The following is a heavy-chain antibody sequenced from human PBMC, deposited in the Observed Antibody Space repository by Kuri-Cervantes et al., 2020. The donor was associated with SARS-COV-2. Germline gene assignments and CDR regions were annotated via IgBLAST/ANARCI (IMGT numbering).Heavy chain of an antibody. Sequence: GESLKISCAASGFTFSSYAMSWVRQAPGKGLEWVSAISGSGGSTYYADSVKGRFTISRDNAKNSLYLQMNSLRAEDTAVYYCARAGYYSDGSGYSHSYYGMDVWGQGTTVTVSS. V-gene: IGHV3-23*01. CDR3: ARAGYYSDGSGYSHSYYGMDV. D-gene: IGHD3-22*01. J-gene: IGHJ6*02. CDR2: ISGSGGST. CDR1: GFTFSSYA.